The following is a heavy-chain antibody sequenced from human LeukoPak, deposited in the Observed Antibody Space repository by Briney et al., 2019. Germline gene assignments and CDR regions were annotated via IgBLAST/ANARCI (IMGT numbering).Heavy chain of an antibody. CDR1: GFTFSSYA. Sequence: GGSLRLSCAASGFTFSSYAMSWVRQAPGKGLEWVSAISGSGGSTNYADSVKGRFTISRDNSKNTLYLQMNSLRAEDTAVYYCAKRGYYGSGSYPFDYWGQGTLVTVSS. V-gene: IGHV3-23*01. CDR2: ISGSGGST. D-gene: IGHD3-10*01. J-gene: IGHJ4*02. CDR3: AKRGYYGSGSYPFDY.